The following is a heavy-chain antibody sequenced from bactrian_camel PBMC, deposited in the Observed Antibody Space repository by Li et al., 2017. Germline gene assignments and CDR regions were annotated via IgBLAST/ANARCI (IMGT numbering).Heavy chain of an antibody. CDR2: ISGGGMQ. Sequence: QLVESGGGLVQPGGSLRLSCAASGFIFSTVAVHWVRQALGKGLQWVSGISGGGMQYYADSMEGRFTISRDNAKNTLYLQMNSLKPEDTAMYYCAADREYGGSWFRRFGYWGQGTQVTVS. V-gene: IGHV3S31*01. D-gene: IGHD6*01. J-gene: IGHJ6*01. CDR1: GFIFSTVA. CDR3: AADREYGGSWFRRFGY.